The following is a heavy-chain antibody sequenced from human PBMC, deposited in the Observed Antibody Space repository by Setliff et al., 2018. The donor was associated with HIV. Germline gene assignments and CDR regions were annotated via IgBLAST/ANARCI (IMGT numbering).Heavy chain of an antibody. V-gene: IGHV3-49*03. CDR1: GFNFADYG. CDR3: TRGGRPTDEYVWFDP. J-gene: IGHJ5*02. Sequence: PGGSLRLSCTGSGFNFADYGISWFRQAPGKGLEWVSFIRSKAHGGTIEYAASVKGRFTISRDDSKTIAYLQMSGLKTEDTAVYFCTRGGRPTDEYVWFDPWGQGTLVTVSS. CDR2: IRSKAHGGTI. D-gene: IGHD2-15*01.